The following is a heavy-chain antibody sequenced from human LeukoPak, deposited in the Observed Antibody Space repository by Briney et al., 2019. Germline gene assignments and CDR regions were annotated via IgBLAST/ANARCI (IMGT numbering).Heavy chain of an antibody. CDR1: GASFGNYY. V-gene: IGHV4-59*01. Sequence: SETLSLTCTVSGASFGNYYWSWLRQPPGKGLEWIAHIFKSGTVTYSPSLQSRVTMSIDASKNQFSLNLSSVTAADTAVYYCARGYGLSYYFDYWGQGTLVTVSS. CDR2: IFKSGTV. J-gene: IGHJ4*02. CDR3: ARGYGLSYYFDY. D-gene: IGHD3-16*01.